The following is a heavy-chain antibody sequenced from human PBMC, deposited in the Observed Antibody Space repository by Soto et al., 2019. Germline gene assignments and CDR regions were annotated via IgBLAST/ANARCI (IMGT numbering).Heavy chain of an antibody. CDR3: AREGYCSSTSCPGSSNWFDP. V-gene: IGHV4-59*01. Sequence: PSATLSLTCTVSGGSISSYYWSWIRQPPGKGLEWIGYIYYSGSTNYNPSLKSRVTISVDTSKNQFSLKLSSVTAADTAVYYCAREGYCSSTSCPGSSNWFDPWGQGTLVTVSS. CDR1: GGSISSYY. D-gene: IGHD2-2*01. J-gene: IGHJ5*02. CDR2: IYYSGST.